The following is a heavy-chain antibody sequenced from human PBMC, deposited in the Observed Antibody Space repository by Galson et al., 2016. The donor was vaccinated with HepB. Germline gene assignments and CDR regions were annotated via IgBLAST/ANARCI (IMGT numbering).Heavy chain of an antibody. Sequence: SETLYLTCTVSGGSISRTNWWSWVRQPPGKGLEWLGEIYHGGDTNYNPSLPSLTTRVTMSVDKYKNQFSLKLDSVTAADTAVYSCARGPHIVPVPGSSATDALDIWGQGTMVTVSS. D-gene: IGHD2-2*01. CDR2: IYHGGDT. CDR3: ARGPHIVPVPGSSATDALDI. CDR1: GGSISRTNW. J-gene: IGHJ3*02. V-gene: IGHV4-4*02.